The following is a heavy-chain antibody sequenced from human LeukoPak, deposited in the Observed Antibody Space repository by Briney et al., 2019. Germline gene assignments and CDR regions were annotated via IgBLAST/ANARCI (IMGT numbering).Heavy chain of an antibody. CDR2: ISGSGGST. Sequence: GGSLRLSCAASGFTFASYAMTWVRQAPGKGLEWFSAISGSGGSTYYADSVKGRFTISRDNYKNTLYLQMNSLRAEDAAVYYCARDSGIYDSSGYYGLSYYGMDVWGQGTTVTVSS. J-gene: IGHJ6*02. CDR1: GFTFASYA. V-gene: IGHV3-23*01. CDR3: ARDSGIYDSSGYYGLSYYGMDV. D-gene: IGHD3-22*01.